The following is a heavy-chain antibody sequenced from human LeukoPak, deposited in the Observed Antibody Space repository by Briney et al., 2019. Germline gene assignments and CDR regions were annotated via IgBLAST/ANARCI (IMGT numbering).Heavy chain of an antibody. CDR3: ARDGGSWNDADLDY. V-gene: IGHV3-48*03. D-gene: IGHD1-1*01. J-gene: IGHJ4*02. CDR1: GFTFSSYE. Sequence: AGGSLRLSCAASGFTFSSYEMNWVRQAPGKGLEWVSYISTGASTIYYADSVRGRFTISRDNAKNSLYLQMDSLRVEDTAVYYCARDGGSWNDADLDYWGQGTLVTVSS. CDR2: ISTGASTI.